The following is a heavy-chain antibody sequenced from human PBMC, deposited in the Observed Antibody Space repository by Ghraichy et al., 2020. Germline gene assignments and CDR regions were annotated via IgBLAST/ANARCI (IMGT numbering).Heavy chain of an antibody. D-gene: IGHD5-24*01. CDR1: GGSMENTNYY. J-gene: IGHJ4*02. Sequence: SETLSLTCSVSGGSMENTNYYWAWVRQPPGKGLEWIGSVSYSGTTYYNPSLKSRLTIIAATSKNQFSLRLTSLTAADTAVFYCASQYIPEDGPPYFDFWGQGDLVTASS. V-gene: IGHV4-39*01. CDR3: ASQYIPEDGPPYFDF. CDR2: VSYSGTT.